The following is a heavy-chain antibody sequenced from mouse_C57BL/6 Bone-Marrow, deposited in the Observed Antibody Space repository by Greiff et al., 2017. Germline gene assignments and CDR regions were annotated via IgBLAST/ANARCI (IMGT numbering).Heavy chain of an antibody. J-gene: IGHJ2*01. CDR3: AREDYYYGSNYRHFDY. Sequence: VKLMESGAELARPGASVKLSCKASGYTFTSYGISWVKQRTGQGLEWIGEIYPRSGNTYYNEKFKGKATLTADKSSSTAYMELRSLTSEDSAVYFCAREDYYYGSNYRHFDYWGQGTTLTVSS. CDR2: IYPRSGNT. D-gene: IGHD1-1*01. V-gene: IGHV1-81*01. CDR1: GYTFTSYG.